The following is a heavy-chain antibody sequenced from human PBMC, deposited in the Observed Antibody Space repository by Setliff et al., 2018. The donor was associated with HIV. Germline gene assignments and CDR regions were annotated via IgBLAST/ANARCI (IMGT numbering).Heavy chain of an antibody. V-gene: IGHV4-39*01. CDR1: GGSISSSTYY. Sequence: SGTLSLTCTVSGGSISSSTYYWGWIRQPPGKGLEWIGTIYYSGSTYYNPSLKSRLTISVDTSKNQFSLKLSSVTAADTAVYYCARRDGYSYGFYFDYWGQGTLVTVSS. J-gene: IGHJ4*02. CDR3: ARRDGYSYGFYFDY. CDR2: IYYSGST. D-gene: IGHD5-18*01.